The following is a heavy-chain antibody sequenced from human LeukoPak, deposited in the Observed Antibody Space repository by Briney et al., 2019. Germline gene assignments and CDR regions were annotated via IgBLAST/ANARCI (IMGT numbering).Heavy chain of an antibody. J-gene: IGHJ6*03. CDR1: GGSISSSSYY. CDR3: ARLVAPRYCSSTSCYTVYYYMDV. Sequence: SETLSLTCTVSGGSISSSSYYWGWIRQPPGKGLEWIGSIYYSGSTYYTPSLKSRVTISVDTSKNHFSLKLSSVTAADTAVYYCARLVAPRYCSSTSCYTVYYYMDVWGKGTTVTISS. V-gene: IGHV4-39*02. D-gene: IGHD2-2*02. CDR2: IYYSGST.